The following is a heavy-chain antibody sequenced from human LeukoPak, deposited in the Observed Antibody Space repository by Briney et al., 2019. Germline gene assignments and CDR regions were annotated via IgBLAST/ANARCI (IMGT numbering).Heavy chain of an antibody. V-gene: IGHV3-23*01. CDR2: IIGSGRTT. CDR1: GVAIRNSW. Sequence: GGSLRLSCVASGVAIRNSWMSWVRQAPGKGLEWVSGIIGSGRTTFYADSVKGRFTISRDNSKNTLYLQMNSLRAEDTAIYYCAKKEGDTYFSWYMDVWGKGTTVTVSS. J-gene: IGHJ6*03. CDR3: AKKEGDTYFSWYMDV. D-gene: IGHD2-21*01.